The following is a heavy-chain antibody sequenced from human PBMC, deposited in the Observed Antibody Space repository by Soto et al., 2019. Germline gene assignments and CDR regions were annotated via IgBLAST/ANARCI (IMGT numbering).Heavy chain of an antibody. CDR1: GFTFSSYA. V-gene: IGHV3-30-3*01. Sequence: QVQLVESGGGVVQPGTSLRLSCAASGFTFSSYAMHWVRQAPGKGLEWVAVISYDGSNKYYADSVKGRFTISRDNSKKTLYLQMNSLRAEDTAVYYGARVPQDTAMETNVYGMDVWGQGTTVTVSS. CDR3: ARVPQDTAMETNVYGMDV. D-gene: IGHD5-18*01. J-gene: IGHJ6*02. CDR2: ISYDGSNK.